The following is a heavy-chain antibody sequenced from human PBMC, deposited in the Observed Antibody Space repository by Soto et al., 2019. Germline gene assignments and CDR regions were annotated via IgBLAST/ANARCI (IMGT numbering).Heavy chain of an antibody. CDR2: IYYSGST. V-gene: IGHV4-31*03. CDR1: GGSISSGGYY. CDR3: AWSGEDYYYYYGMDV. D-gene: IGHD3-3*01. Sequence: LSLTCTVSGGSISSGGYYWSWIRQHPGKGLEWIGYIYYSGSTYYNPSLKSRVTISVDTSKNQFSLKLSSVTAADTAVYYCAWSGEDYYYYYGMDVWGQGTTVTVSS. J-gene: IGHJ6*02.